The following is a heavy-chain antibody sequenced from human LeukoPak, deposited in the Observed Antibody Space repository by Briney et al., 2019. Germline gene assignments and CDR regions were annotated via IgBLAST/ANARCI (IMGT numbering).Heavy chain of an antibody. D-gene: IGHD6-19*01. Sequence: GESLKISCQGSGYSFPNYWIAWVRQLPGKGLEWMGIIYPGDSDTRYSPSFQGQVTISADKSISTAYLQWSSLKASDTATYYCARHAYSSGWRDFDYWGQGTLVTVSS. CDR2: IYPGDSDT. CDR1: GYSFPNYW. CDR3: ARHAYSSGWRDFDY. V-gene: IGHV5-51*01. J-gene: IGHJ4*02.